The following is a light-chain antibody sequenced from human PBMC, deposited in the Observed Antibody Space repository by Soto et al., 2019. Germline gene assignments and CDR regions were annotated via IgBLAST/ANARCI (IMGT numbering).Light chain of an antibody. V-gene: IGKV1-5*03. CDR2: KAS. CDR1: QTIGDW. CDR3: QQSHFYWT. J-gene: IGKJ1*01. Sequence: DIQMTQSPSTLPASVGDRVTITCRASQTIGDWLAWYQQKPGKVPKLLIYKASTLEGGVPSRCSGSGSGTEFTLTISSLQPDDFATYYCQQSHFYWTFGQGTKVEIK.